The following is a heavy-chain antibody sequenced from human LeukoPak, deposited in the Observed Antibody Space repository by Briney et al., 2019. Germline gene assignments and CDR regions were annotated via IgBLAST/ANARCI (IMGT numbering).Heavy chain of an antibody. D-gene: IGHD3-3*01. V-gene: IGHV4-59*11. CDR1: GGSISSHY. CDR3: ARDGGRFLEWLLKDYYYYMDV. CDR2: IYYSGST. J-gene: IGHJ6*03. Sequence: PSETLSLTCTVSGGSISSHYWSWIRQPPGKGLEWIGYIYYSGSTNYNPFLKSRVTISVDTSKNQFSLKLSSVTAADTAVYYCARDGGRFLEWLLKDYYYYMDVWGKGTTVTVSS.